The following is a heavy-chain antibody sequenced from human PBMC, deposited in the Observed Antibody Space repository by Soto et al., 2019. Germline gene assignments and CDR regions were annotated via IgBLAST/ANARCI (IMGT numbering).Heavy chain of an antibody. V-gene: IGHV3-21*01. CDR1: GFTFSSYS. CDR3: ARDLGWETMIVVLDAFDI. D-gene: IGHD3-22*01. CDR2: ISSSSSYI. J-gene: IGHJ3*02. Sequence: EVQLVESGVGLVKPGGSLRLSCAASGFTFSSYSMNWVRQAPGKGLEWVSSISSSSSYIYYADSVKGRFTISRDNAKNSLYLQMNSLRAEDTAVYYCARDLGWETMIVVLDAFDIWGQGTMVTVSS.